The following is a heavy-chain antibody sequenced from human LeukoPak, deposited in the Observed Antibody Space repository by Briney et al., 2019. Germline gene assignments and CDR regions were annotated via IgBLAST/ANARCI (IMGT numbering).Heavy chain of an antibody. J-gene: IGHJ4*02. CDR3: ARDPTSDYYGSGSYLDY. Sequence: PGGSLRLSCAASGFTFSGYSMNWVRLAPGKGLEWVSSISSSSSYIYYADSVKGRFTISRDNTMNSLYLQMNSLRAEDTAVYYCARDPTSDYYGSGSYLDYWGQGTLVTVSS. D-gene: IGHD3-10*01. V-gene: IGHV3-21*01. CDR2: ISSSSSYI. CDR1: GFTFSGYS.